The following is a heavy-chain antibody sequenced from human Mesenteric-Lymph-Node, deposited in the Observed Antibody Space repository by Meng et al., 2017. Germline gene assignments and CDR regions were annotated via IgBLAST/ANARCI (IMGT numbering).Heavy chain of an antibody. CDR2: ISSSGSTI. Sequence: GGLLRLSCAASGFTFSSYEMHWVRQAPGKGLEWVSYISSSGSTIYYADSVRGRFTSFRDNVKNSLYLQMNSLRAEDTAVYYCANYDFWSGRKYFHHWGQGTLVTVSS. D-gene: IGHD3-3*01. CDR1: GFTFSSYE. J-gene: IGHJ1*01. CDR3: ANYDFWSGRKYFHH. V-gene: IGHV3-48*03.